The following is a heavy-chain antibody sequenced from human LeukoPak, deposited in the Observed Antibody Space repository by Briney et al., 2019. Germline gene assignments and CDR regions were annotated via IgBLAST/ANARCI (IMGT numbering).Heavy chain of an antibody. CDR3: AKDLSASGPYYFDY. CDR1: GFTFSSYW. D-gene: IGHD6-13*01. CDR2: INSDGSST. Sequence: GGSLRLSCAASGFTFSSYWMHWVRQAPGKGLVWVSRINSDGSSTSYADSVKGRFTISRDNSRNTLYLQMDSLRPADTAIYYCAKDLSASGPYYFDYWGQGTPVTVSS. J-gene: IGHJ4*02. V-gene: IGHV3-74*01.